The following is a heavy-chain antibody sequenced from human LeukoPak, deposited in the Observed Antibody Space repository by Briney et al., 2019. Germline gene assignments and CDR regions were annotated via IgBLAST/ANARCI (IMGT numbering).Heavy chain of an antibody. V-gene: IGHV1-46*01. CDR2: INPSGGST. CDR3: ARDRDFWSGPIDF. D-gene: IGHD3-3*01. Sequence: ASVKVSCKASGYTFTSYYMHWMRQAHGQGLEWMGIINPSGGSTSYAQKFQGRVTMTKDTSTSTVYMELSSLTSEDTAVYYCARDRDFWSGPIDFWGQGTLVTVSS. CDR1: GYTFTSYY. J-gene: IGHJ4*02.